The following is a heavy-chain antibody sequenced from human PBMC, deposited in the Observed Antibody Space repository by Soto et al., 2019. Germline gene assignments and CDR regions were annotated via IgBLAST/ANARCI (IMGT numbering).Heavy chain of an antibody. D-gene: IGHD3-9*01. CDR3: ARDYDILTGFTQIDD. Sequence: QVPLVQSGAEVKKPGASVKVSCKASGYTFTSYGISCLRKAPGQGLEWMGWISAYNGNTNYAQKLQGRVTMTTDTSTSTAYMELRSLRSDDTAVYYCARDYDILTGFTQIDDWGQGTLVTVSS. V-gene: IGHV1-18*01. CDR2: ISAYNGNT. J-gene: IGHJ4*02. CDR1: GYTFTSYG.